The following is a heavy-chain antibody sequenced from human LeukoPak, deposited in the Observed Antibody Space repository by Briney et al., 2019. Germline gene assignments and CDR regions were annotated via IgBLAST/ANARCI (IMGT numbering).Heavy chain of an antibody. Sequence: PGGSLRLSCAASGITFSSYAMSWVRQAPGKGLEWVSGISGSGGSTYNADSVKGRFTISRDNSKNTLYLQMNSLSAEDTAVYYCAKDPFSSNNWNWFDPWGQGTLVTVSS. J-gene: IGHJ5*02. CDR1: GITFSSYA. D-gene: IGHD1-20*01. V-gene: IGHV3-23*01. CDR3: AKDPFSSNNWNWFDP. CDR2: ISGSGGST.